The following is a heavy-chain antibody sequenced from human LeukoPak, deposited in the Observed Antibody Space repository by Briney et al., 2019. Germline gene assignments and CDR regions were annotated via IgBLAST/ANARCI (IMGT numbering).Heavy chain of an antibody. V-gene: IGHV3-21*01. CDR3: ARDSLAGPPVHYFDY. CDR1: GFTFSSYS. Sequence: GGSLRLSCAASGFTFSSYSMTWVRQAPGRGLEWVSSISSSSSYIYYADSVKGRFTISRDNAKNSLYLQMNSLRAEDTAVYYCARDSLAGPPVHYFDYWGQGTLVTVSS. D-gene: IGHD7-27*01. CDR2: ISSSSSYI. J-gene: IGHJ4*02.